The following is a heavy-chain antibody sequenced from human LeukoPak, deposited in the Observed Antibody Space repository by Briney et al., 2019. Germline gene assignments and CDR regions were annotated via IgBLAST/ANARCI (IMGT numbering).Heavy chain of an antibody. V-gene: IGHV4-31*03. Sequence: SQTLSLTCTVSGGSINSGGYYWSWIRQHPGKGLEWIGYIYYSGSTYYNPSLKSRVTISVDTSKNQFSLKLSSVTAADTAVYYCVRFTMITSSPFDYWGQGTLVTVSS. CDR3: VRFTMITSSPFDY. CDR2: IYYSGST. J-gene: IGHJ4*02. D-gene: IGHD3-22*01. CDR1: GGSINSGGYY.